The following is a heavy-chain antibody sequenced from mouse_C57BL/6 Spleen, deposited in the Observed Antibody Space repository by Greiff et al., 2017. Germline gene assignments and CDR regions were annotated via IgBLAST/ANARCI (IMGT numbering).Heavy chain of an antibody. CDR3: ARSGLTGTTRYYFDY. Sequence: QVQLQQPGAELVKPGASVKLSCKASGYTFTSYWMHWVKQRPGRGLEWIGRIDPNSGGTKYNEKFKSKATLTVDKPASTAYMQRSSLTSEDSAVYYCARSGLTGTTRYYFDYWGQGTTLTVSS. CDR1: GYTFTSYW. CDR2: IDPNSGGT. J-gene: IGHJ2*01. D-gene: IGHD4-1*01. V-gene: IGHV1-72*01.